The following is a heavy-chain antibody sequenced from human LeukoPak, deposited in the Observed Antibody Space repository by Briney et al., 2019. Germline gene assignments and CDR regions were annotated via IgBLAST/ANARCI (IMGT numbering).Heavy chain of an antibody. CDR3: AREVGEDTAMNY. CDR1: GYTFTSYD. CDR2: INPNSGGT. Sequence: ASVMVSCKASGYTFTSYDINWVRQATGQGLEWMGRINPNSGGTNYAQKFQGRVTMTRDTSISTAYMELSRLRSDDTAVYYCAREVGEDTAMNYWGQGTLVTVSS. J-gene: IGHJ4*02. D-gene: IGHD5-18*01. V-gene: IGHV1-2*06.